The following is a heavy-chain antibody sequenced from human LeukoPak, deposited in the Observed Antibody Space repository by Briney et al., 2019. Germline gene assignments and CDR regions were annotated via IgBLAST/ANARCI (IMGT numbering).Heavy chain of an antibody. CDR2: ITSKTDGGSA. J-gene: IGHJ4*02. V-gene: IGHV3-15*01. CDR1: GFTFSNAW. CDR3: ATHLWYSGSNLRFDY. D-gene: IGHD1-26*01. Sequence: PGGSLRLSCAASGFTFSNAWMGWVRQAPGEGLGWIARITSKTDGGSADSAAPVKGRFTISRDDSKNTLYLQMNSLEAEDTAVYYCATHLWYSGSNLRFDYWGQGALVTVSS.